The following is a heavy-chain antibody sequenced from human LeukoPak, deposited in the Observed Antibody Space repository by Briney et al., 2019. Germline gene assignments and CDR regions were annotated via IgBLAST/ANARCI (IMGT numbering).Heavy chain of an antibody. J-gene: IGHJ4*02. CDR3: ARSSDYYDSSGYYYPFDY. Sequence: PGGSLRLSCAASGFTFSSYAMSWVRQAPGKGLEWVSAISGCGGSTYYADSVKGRFTISRDNSKNTLYLQMNSLRAEDTAVYYCARSSDYYDSSGYYYPFDYWGQGTLVTVSS. CDR1: GFTFSSYA. D-gene: IGHD3-22*01. V-gene: IGHV3-23*01. CDR2: ISGCGGST.